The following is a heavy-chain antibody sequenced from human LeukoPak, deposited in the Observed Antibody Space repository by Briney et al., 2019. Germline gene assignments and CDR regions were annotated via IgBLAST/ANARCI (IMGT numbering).Heavy chain of an antibody. V-gene: IGHV1-69*06. D-gene: IGHD3-10*01. J-gene: IGHJ4*02. CDR3: ATLAVVRGVIFDY. CDR1: GGTFSGYV. CDR2: IIPIFGTA. Sequence: EASVKVSCKASGGTFSGYVISWVRQAPGQGLEWMGGIIPIFGTANYAQKFQGRVTITADKSTSKVYMDLSSLKSEDTAVYYCATLAVVRGVIFDYWGQGTLSPSPQ.